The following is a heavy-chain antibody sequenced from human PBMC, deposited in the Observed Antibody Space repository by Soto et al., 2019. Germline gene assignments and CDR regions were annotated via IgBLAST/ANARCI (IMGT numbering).Heavy chain of an antibody. CDR1: GGSISRSDYW. J-gene: IGHJ4*02. CDR3: ARQIGRGSWSLDH. Sequence: QLQLQESGPGLVKPAETLSLTCTVSGGSISRSDYWWGWIRQPPGKGLEWIGSIYYTGSTYYNPSLKVRVIISVDTSKNQFSLRLSSVTAADTAVYYCARQIGRGSWSLDHWGQGTLVTVSS. V-gene: IGHV4-39*01. CDR2: IYYTGST. D-gene: IGHD6-13*01.